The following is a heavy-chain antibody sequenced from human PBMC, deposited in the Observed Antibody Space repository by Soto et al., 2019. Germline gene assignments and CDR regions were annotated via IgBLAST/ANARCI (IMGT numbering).Heavy chain of an antibody. CDR1: GFTFSSYG. CDR2: ISYDGSKK. V-gene: IGHV3-30*18. J-gene: IGHJ6*02. CDR3: AKIFYGMDV. Sequence: PGGSLRLSCAASGFTFSSYGMHWVRQAPGKGLEWVAVISYDGSKKYYADSVKGRFTISRESSKNTLYLQMNSLRAEDTAVYYCAKIFYGMDVWGQGTTVTVSS.